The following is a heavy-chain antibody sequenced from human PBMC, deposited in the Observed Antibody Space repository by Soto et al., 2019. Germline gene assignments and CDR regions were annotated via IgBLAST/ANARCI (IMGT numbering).Heavy chain of an antibody. Sequence: PGGSLRLSCSASGFSFGVFAMHWVRQAPGKGPEWVAVMSFDGSTEYYAESVKGRFTISRDNSLKTVYLQMNALRPEDSATYYCAKGVHLMTYALPGGFDRWGLGTQVTVSS. V-gene: IGHV3-30-3*01. D-gene: IGHD3-10*01. CDR2: MSFDGSTE. CDR3: AKGVHLMTYALPGGFDR. J-gene: IGHJ5*02. CDR1: GFSFGVFA.